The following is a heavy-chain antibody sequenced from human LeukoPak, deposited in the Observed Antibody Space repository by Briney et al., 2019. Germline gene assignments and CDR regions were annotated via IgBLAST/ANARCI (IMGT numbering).Heavy chain of an antibody. CDR2: ISGSSSYI. D-gene: IGHD5-12*01. CDR3: ARGKSWRPNWFDP. Sequence: GGSLRLSCAASGFTFSSNSMNWVRQAPGKGLEWVSSISGSSSYIYYADSEKGRFTISRDNAKNSLYLQMNSLRAEDTAVYYCARGKSWRPNWFDPWGQGTLVTVSS. J-gene: IGHJ5*02. V-gene: IGHV3-21*01. CDR1: GFTFSSNS.